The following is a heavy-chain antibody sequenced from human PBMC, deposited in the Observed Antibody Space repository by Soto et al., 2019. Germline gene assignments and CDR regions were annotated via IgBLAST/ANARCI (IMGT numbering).Heavy chain of an antibody. CDR1: GFTFSTFD. CDR2: IGTLSDT. D-gene: IGHD3-10*01. J-gene: IGHJ5*02. V-gene: IGHV3-13*01. CDR3: ARGRSFSYDSTSSSRFDP. Sequence: LSLYSEGSGFTFSTFDIHWVRQAPGKGLEWVSGIGTLSDTFYAASVQGRFTISRQNAKNSVYLQMNSLRAGDTAFYYCARGRSFSYDSTSSSRFDPWGEVT.